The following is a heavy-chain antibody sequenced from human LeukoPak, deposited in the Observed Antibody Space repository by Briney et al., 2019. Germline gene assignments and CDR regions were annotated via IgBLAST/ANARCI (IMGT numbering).Heavy chain of an antibody. CDR1: GGSFSGYY. D-gene: IGHD2-8*01. CDR2: INNHGSA. J-gene: IGHJ4*02. Sequence: PSETLSLTCAVSGGSFSGYYWTWIRQPPGRGWEWMGEINNHGSANYNPSLKRRVTISVATSKNQFSLKLSSVTAADTAVYYCARGILVTVYATYDYWGQGTLVTVSS. V-gene: IGHV4-34*01. CDR3: ARGILVTVYATYDY.